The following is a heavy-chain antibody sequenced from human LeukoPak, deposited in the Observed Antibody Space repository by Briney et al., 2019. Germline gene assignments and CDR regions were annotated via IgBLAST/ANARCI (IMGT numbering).Heavy chain of an antibody. Sequence: SETLSLTCTVSGGSISGYYWSWIRQPPGKGLEWIGYIYYSGSTNYNPSLKSRVTISVDTSKNQFSLKLNSVTAADTAVYYCARGSDILTGYSPYYYYYMDVWGKGTTVTVSS. J-gene: IGHJ6*03. V-gene: IGHV4-59*01. CDR2: IYYSGST. CDR3: ARGSDILTGYSPYYYYYMDV. CDR1: GGSISGYY. D-gene: IGHD3-9*01.